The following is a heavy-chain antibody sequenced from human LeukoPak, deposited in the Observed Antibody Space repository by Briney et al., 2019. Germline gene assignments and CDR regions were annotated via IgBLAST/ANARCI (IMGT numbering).Heavy chain of an antibody. CDR2: IIPILGIA. CDR3: ASSTPPLRFLEWLSPGDYYYYMDV. Sequence: SVKVSCKASGGTFTSYTISWVRQAPGPGLEWMGRIIPILGIANYAQKVQGRVTITADKSTSAAYMELSSLRSEDTAVYYCASSTPPLRFLEWLSPGDYYYYMDVWGKGTTVTVSS. D-gene: IGHD3-3*01. V-gene: IGHV1-69*02. J-gene: IGHJ6*03. CDR1: GGTFTSYT.